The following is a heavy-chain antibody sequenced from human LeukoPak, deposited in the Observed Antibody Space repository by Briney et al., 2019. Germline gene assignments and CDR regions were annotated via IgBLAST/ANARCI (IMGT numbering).Heavy chain of an antibody. J-gene: IGHJ4*02. CDR2: IIPIFGTA. CDR3: ASRRDSSSPHYFDY. D-gene: IGHD6-6*01. Sequence: SVKVSCKASGGTFSSYAISWVRQAPGQGLEWMGGIIPIFGTANYEQKFQGRVTITTDESTSTAYMELSSLRSEDTAVYYCASRRDSSSPHYFDYWGQGTLVTVSS. V-gene: IGHV1-69*05. CDR1: GGTFSSYA.